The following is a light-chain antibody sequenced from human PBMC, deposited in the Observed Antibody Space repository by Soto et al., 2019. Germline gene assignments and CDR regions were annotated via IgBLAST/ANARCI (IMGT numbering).Light chain of an antibody. CDR3: AAWDNSLSGLV. Sequence: QSVLTQPPSASGTPGQRVTISCAGSSTNIGSNCVYWYQQLPGTAPKLLIYRNNQRPSGVPDRFSGSKSGTSASLAISGLRAEDEADYYCAAWDNSLSGLVFGTGTKLTVL. CDR1: STNIGSNC. J-gene: IGLJ1*01. CDR2: RNN. V-gene: IGLV1-47*01.